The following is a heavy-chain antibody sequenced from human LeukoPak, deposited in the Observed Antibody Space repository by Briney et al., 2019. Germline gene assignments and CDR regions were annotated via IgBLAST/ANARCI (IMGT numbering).Heavy chain of an antibody. D-gene: IGHD3-16*02. Sequence: ASVKVSCKASGYTFTIYGISWVRQAPGQGLEWMGWISAYNGNTNYAQKLQGRVTMTTDTSTSTAYMELRSLRSDDTAVYYCARIRLGELSLGFDYWGQGTLVTVSS. CDR2: ISAYNGNT. V-gene: IGHV1-18*01. CDR3: ARIRLGELSLGFDY. J-gene: IGHJ4*02. CDR1: GYTFTIYG.